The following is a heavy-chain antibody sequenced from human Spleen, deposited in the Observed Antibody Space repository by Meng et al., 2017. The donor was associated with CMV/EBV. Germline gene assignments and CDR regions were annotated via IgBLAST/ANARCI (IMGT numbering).Heavy chain of an antibody. J-gene: IGHJ4*02. Sequence: GESLKISCAASGFTFSDYYMSWIRQAPGKGLEWVAVISYDGSNKYYADSVKGRFTISRDNSKNTLYLQMNSLRAEDTAVYYCAKDRGSYYDFWSGYSTAVDYWGQGTLVTVSS. V-gene: IGHV3-30*18. CDR2: ISYDGSNK. CDR3: AKDRGSYYDFWSGYSTAVDY. CDR1: GFTFSDYY. D-gene: IGHD3-3*01.